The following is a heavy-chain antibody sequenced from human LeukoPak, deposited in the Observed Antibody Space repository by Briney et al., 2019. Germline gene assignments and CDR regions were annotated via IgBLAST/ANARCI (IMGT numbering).Heavy chain of an antibody. CDR3: AKGMDWFDP. CDR1: GFTFSSYG. V-gene: IGHV3-23*01. CDR2: ISGSGGST. Sequence: ETGGSLRLSCAGSGFTFSSYGMSWVRQAPGKGLEWVSAISGSGGSTYYADSVKGRFTISRDNSKNTLYLQMNSLRAEDTAVYYCAKGMDWFDPWGQGTLVTVSS. J-gene: IGHJ5*02.